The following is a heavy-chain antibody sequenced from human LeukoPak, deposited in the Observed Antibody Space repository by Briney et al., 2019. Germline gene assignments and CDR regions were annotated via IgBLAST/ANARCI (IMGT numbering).Heavy chain of an antibody. CDR3: ARDRGYYGSGSFDP. D-gene: IGHD3-10*01. J-gene: IGHJ5*02. Sequence: GSLRPSCAASGFTFSSYEMNWVRQAPGKGLEWVSYISSSGSTIYYADSVKGRFTISRDNAKNSLYLQMNSLRAEDTAVYYCARDRGYYGSGSFDPWGQGTLVTVSS. CDR2: ISSSGSTI. V-gene: IGHV3-48*03. CDR1: GFTFSSYE.